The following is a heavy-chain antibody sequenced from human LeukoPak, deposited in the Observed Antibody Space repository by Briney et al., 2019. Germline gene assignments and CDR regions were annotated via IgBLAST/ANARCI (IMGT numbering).Heavy chain of an antibody. D-gene: IGHD2-15*01. V-gene: IGHV3-49*04. CDR1: GFTFGDYA. Sequence: GGSLRLSCTASGFTFGDYAMSWVRQAPGKGLEWVGFIRSKAYGGTTEYAASVKGRFTISRDDSKSIAYPQMNSLKTEDTAVYYCTRRTYCSGGSCLDYWGQGTLVTVSS. CDR3: TRRTYCSGGSCLDY. J-gene: IGHJ4*02. CDR2: IRSKAYGGTT.